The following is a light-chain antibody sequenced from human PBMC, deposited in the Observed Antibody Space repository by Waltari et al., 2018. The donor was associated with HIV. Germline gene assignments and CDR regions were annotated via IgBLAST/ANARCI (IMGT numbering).Light chain of an antibody. J-gene: IGLJ3*02. V-gene: IGLV1-47*01. CDR1: SSNIGSKY. CDR3: AAWDDSLSGVV. CDR2: RNN. Sequence: QYVLTQPPSASGTPGQRVTIACSGSSSNIGSKYVYWYQQTPGTAPKPLIYRNNQRPSGVPDRFSGSKSGTSASLAISGLRSEDEADYYCAAWDDSLSGVVFGGGTKLTVL.